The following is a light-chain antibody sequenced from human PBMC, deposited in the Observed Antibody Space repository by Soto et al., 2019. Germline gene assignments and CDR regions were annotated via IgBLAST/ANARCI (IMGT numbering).Light chain of an antibody. V-gene: IGKV1-5*01. J-gene: IGKJ1*01. Sequence: DIQMTQYPSTLSASIGDRVTITCRVSESIRTWLAWYQHKPGKAPKFLIYDASSLESGVPSRFSGSGSGTEFTLTISNLQPDDFATYFCQQYHNYPRTFGQGTKVEIK. CDR3: QQYHNYPRT. CDR2: DAS. CDR1: ESIRTW.